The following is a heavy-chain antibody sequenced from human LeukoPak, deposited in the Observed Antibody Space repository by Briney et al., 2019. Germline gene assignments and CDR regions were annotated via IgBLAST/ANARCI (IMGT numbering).Heavy chain of an antibody. Sequence: ASVKVSCKASGYTLTRDAMNWVRQAPGQGFEWVGWINTNTGNPTYAQGFTGRFVFSLDTSVSTAYLQISSLKAEDTAVYYCARGGGNGIVWGQGTTVTVSS. CDR3: ARGGGNGIV. CDR1: GYTLTRDA. J-gene: IGHJ6*02. D-gene: IGHD2-15*01. CDR2: INTNTGNP. V-gene: IGHV7-4-1*02.